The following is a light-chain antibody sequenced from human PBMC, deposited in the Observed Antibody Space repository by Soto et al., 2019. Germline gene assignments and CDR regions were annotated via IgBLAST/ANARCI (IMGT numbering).Light chain of an antibody. CDR3: ERYNNWPLT. CDR2: DTS. CDR1: QGIGST. Sequence: EIVMTQSPATLSVSPGERATLSCRAGQGIGSTLAWYQHKPGQTPRLLIYDTSTRATGVPARFSGSRSGTEFTLTINSLQSEDFAVYHCERYNNWPLTFGGGTKVDIK. V-gene: IGKV3-15*01. J-gene: IGKJ4*01.